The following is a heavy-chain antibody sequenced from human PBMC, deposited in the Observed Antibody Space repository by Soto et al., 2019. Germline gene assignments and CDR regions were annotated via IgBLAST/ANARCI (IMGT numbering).Heavy chain of an antibody. CDR1: GGTFSSYA. J-gene: IGHJ3*02. D-gene: IGHD1-26*01. V-gene: IGHV1-69*06. CDR2: IIPIFGTA. CDR3: AREGGGSYPNDAFDI. Sequence: QVQLVQSGAEVKKPGSSVKVSCKASGGTFSSYAISWVRQAPGQGLEWMGGIIPIFGTANYAQKLQGRVTMTTDTSTSTAYMELRSLRSDDTAVYYCAREGGGSYPNDAFDIWGQGTMVTVSS.